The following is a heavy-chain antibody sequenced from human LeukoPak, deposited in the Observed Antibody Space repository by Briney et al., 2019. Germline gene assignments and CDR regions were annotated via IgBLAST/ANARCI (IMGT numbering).Heavy chain of an antibody. D-gene: IGHD6-13*01. J-gene: IGHJ4*02. V-gene: IGHV1-2*02. CDR2: INPNSGGT. CDR3: ARAWAIAAAGTLDADFDY. CDR1: GYTFTGYY. Sequence: ASVKVSCKASGYTFTGYYMHWVRQAPGQGLEWMGWINPNSGGTNYAQKFQGRVTMTRDTSISTAYKELSRLRSDDTAVYYCARAWAIAAAGTLDADFDYWGQGTLVTVSS.